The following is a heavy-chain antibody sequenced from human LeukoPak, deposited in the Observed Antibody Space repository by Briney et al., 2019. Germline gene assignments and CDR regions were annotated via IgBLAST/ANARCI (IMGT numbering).Heavy chain of an antibody. CDR3: ARGLELGYCSGASCYIWFDP. Sequence: PSETLSLTCVVSGESFSGYYWSWIRQPPGKGLEWIGEINHGGRTNYSPSPKSRVTISVDTSKNQFSLNLSSVTAADTAVYYCARGLELGYCSGASCYIWFDPWGQGTLVTVSS. J-gene: IGHJ5*02. CDR1: GESFSGYY. V-gene: IGHV4-34*01. D-gene: IGHD2-2*02. CDR2: INHGGRT.